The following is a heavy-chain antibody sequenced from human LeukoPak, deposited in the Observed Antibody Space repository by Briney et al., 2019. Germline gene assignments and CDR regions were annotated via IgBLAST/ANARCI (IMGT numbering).Heavy chain of an antibody. CDR2: ISTTGST. D-gene: IGHD5-24*01. CDR1: GGSISTHY. Sequence: SETLSLTCTVSGGSISTHYWSWIRQPAGKGLEWIGRISTTGSTNYNTSLKRRITMSVDTSKNQFSLKLSPVTAADTAVYYCAREVEMATQFDFWGQGTLVTVSS. CDR3: AREVEMATQFDF. J-gene: IGHJ4*02. V-gene: IGHV4-4*07.